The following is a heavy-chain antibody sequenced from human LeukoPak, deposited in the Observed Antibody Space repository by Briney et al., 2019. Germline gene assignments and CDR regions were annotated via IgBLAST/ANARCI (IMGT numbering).Heavy chain of an antibody. V-gene: IGHV4-34*01. J-gene: IGHJ4*02. CDR3: ARGGGSSSFAFDY. Sequence: PSETLSLTCAVYGGSFSGYYWSWIRQPPGKGLEWIGEINHSGSTNYNPSLKSRVTISVDTSKNQFSLKLSSVTAADTAVYYCARGGGSSSFAFDYWGQGTLVTVPS. CDR1: GGSFSGYY. CDR2: INHSGST. D-gene: IGHD6-6*01.